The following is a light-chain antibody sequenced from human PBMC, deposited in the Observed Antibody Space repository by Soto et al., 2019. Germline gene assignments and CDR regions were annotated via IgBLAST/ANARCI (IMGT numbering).Light chain of an antibody. Sequence: QSALTQPASVSGSPGQSITISCTGTSSDVGGYNYVSWYQQHPGKASKLMIYEVSNRPSGVSNRFSGSKSGNTASLTISGLQAEDEADYYCSSYATSRTRPWVFGGGTKLTVL. CDR3: SSYATSRTRPWV. J-gene: IGLJ3*02. CDR1: SSDVGGYNY. CDR2: EVS. V-gene: IGLV2-14*01.